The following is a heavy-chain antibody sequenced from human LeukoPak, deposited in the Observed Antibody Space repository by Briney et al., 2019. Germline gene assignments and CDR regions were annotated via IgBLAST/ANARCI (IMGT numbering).Heavy chain of an antibody. D-gene: IGHD3-3*01. CDR1: GFTFSNYW. J-gene: IGHJ6*03. Sequence: PGGSLRLSCAASGFTFSNYWMTWVRQVPGKGLERVADIRQVGSEKLYVKSVGGRFTISRDNAKMSLFLQMDSLRAEDTAVYYCARDNGVVHGVYYMDVWGKGTTVTVS. CDR3: ARDNGVVHGVYYMDV. V-gene: IGHV3-7*01. CDR2: IRQVGSEK.